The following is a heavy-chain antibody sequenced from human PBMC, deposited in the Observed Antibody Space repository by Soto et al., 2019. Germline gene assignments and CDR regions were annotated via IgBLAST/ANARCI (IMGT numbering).Heavy chain of an antibody. CDR1: GFTFSSYG. CDR3: ARDIAGYSSSWSPFDY. Sequence: GGSLRLSCAASGFTFSSYGMHWVRQAPGKGLEWVAVIWYDGSNKYYADSVKGRFTISRDNSKNTLYLQMNSLRAEDTAVYYCARDIAGYSSSWSPFDYWGQGTLVTSPQ. CDR2: IWYDGSNK. J-gene: IGHJ4*02. D-gene: IGHD6-13*01. V-gene: IGHV3-33*01.